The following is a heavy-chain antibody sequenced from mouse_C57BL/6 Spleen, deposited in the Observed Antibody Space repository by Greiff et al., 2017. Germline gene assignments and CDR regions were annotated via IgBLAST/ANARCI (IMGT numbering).Heavy chain of an antibody. CDR3: TDYDGGYAMDH. CDR1: GYTFTDYE. J-gene: IGHJ4*01. V-gene: IGHV1-15*01. D-gene: IGHD2-4*01. CDR2: IDPETGGT. Sequence: QVQLQQSGAELVRPGASVTLSCKASGYTFTDYEMHWVKQTPVHGLEWIGAIDPETGGTAYNQKFKGKAILTADKSSSTAYMALRSLTSEDSAVYYWTDYDGGYAMDHWGQGTSVTVSS.